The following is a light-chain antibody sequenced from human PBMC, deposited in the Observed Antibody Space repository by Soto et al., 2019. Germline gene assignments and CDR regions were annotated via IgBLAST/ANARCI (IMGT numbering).Light chain of an antibody. CDR3: QYYGSPSWT. Sequence: EIVLTQSPGTLSLSPGERATLSCRASQSVTSNYLAWYQQRPGQAPRLLIFATSSRATGIPDNFSGSGSGTDFPLTISRLEPDDFAEYYCQYYGSPSWTFGQGTKVEIK. J-gene: IGKJ1*01. CDR2: ATS. CDR1: QSVTSNY. V-gene: IGKV3-20*01.